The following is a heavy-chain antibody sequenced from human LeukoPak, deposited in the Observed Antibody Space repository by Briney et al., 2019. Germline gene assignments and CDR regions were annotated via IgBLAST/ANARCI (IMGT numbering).Heavy chain of an antibody. D-gene: IGHD3-10*01. CDR1: GGSTSSSSFY. CDR2: IYYSGST. V-gene: IGHV4-39*01. Sequence: SETLSLTCTVSGGSTSSSSFYWGWIRQPPGKGLGWIGNIYYSGSTYYNPSLKSRVTISVVTSKNQFSLKLSSVTAADTAMYYCARLVRFEDRYFDYWGQGTLVTVSS. CDR3: ARLVRFEDRYFDY. J-gene: IGHJ4*02.